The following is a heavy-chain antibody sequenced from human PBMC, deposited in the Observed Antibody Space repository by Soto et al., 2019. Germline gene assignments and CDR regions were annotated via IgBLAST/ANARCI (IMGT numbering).Heavy chain of an antibody. CDR1: GFTFSSYG. V-gene: IGHV3-30-3*01. D-gene: IGHD3-3*01. CDR3: ARDGTYYDFWSGYLDP. Sequence: QVQLVESGGGVVQPGRSLRLSCAASGFTFSSYGMHWVRQAPGKGLEWVAVISYDGSNKYYADSVKGRFTISRDNSKNTLYLQMNSLRAEDTAVYYCARDGTYYDFWSGYLDPWGQGTLVTVSS. J-gene: IGHJ5*02. CDR2: ISYDGSNK.